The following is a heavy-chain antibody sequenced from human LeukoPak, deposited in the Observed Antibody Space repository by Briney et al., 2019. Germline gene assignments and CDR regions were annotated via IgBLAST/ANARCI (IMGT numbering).Heavy chain of an antibody. CDR2: ITGSGDTT. J-gene: IGHJ4*02. CDR1: GFTFSSYA. V-gene: IGHV3-23*01. D-gene: IGHD6-13*01. Sequence: PGGSLRLSCAASGFTFSSYAMTWVRQVPGKGPEWVAGITGSGDTTYHADSVKGRFTVSRDNSKNTLYLQMNSLRAEDTAVYYCASSSWSKGLGTTRDYWGQGTLVTVSS. CDR3: ASSSWSKGLGTTRDY.